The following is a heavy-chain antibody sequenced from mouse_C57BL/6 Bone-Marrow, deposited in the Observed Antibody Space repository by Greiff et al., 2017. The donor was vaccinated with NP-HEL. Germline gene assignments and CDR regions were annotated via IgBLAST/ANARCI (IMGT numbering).Heavy chain of an antibody. V-gene: IGHV14-4*01. Sequence: EVQLQQSGAELVRPGASVKLSCTASGFNIKDDYMHWVKQRPEQGLEWIGWIDPENGDTEYASKFQGKATITADTSSNTAYLQLSSLTSEDTAVYYCTWVWLRQKVSYAMDYWGQGTSVTVSS. CDR3: TWVWLRQKVSYAMDY. J-gene: IGHJ4*01. D-gene: IGHD2-2*01. CDR2: IDPENGDT. CDR1: GFNIKDDY.